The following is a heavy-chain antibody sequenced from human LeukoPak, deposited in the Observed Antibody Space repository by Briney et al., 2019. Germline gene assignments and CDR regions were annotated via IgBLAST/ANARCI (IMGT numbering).Heavy chain of an antibody. V-gene: IGHV1-18*01. CDR1: GYTFTSYG. J-gene: IGHJ4*02. Sequence: ASVKVSCKASGYTFTSYGISWVRQAPGQGLEWMGRISAYNGNTNYAQKLRGRVTMTTDTSTSTAYTELRSLRSDDTAVYYCARDSSLNIAAAGTFDYWGQGTLVTVSS. CDR3: ARDSSLNIAAAGTFDY. D-gene: IGHD6-13*01. CDR2: ISAYNGNT.